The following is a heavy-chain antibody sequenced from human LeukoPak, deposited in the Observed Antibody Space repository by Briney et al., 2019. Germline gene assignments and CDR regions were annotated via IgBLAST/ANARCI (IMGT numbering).Heavy chain of an antibody. CDR1: GGTFSSLS. CDR3: ARHIWNADYVGGWFDP. CDR2: ISPIGNVA. V-gene: IGHV1-69*02. J-gene: IGHJ5*02. Sequence: SVKVSCKASGGTFSSLSFSWVRQAPGQGLEWMGRISPIGNVAEYAQKFQGRITFSADKSTSTVHMELSSLRSVDTAVYFCARHIWNADYVGGWFDPWGQGTLVTVSS. D-gene: IGHD4-17*01.